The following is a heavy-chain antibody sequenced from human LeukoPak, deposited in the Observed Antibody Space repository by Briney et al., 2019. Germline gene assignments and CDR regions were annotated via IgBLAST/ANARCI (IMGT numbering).Heavy chain of an antibody. CDR2: ISYSGRT. V-gene: IGHV4-39*01. CDR1: GGSTSSSSFY. Sequence: SETLSLTCTVSGGSTSSSSFYWGWIRQPPGKGLECIGSISYSGRTYYNPSLQSRVTISVDTSKNQFSLRLSSVTAADTAVYYCARLRAYYYDSSGYYNFDFWGQGTLVTVSS. J-gene: IGHJ4*02. D-gene: IGHD3-22*01. CDR3: ARLRAYYYDSSGYYNFDF.